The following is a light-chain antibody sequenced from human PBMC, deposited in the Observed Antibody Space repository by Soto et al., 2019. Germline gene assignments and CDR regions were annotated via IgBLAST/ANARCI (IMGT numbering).Light chain of an antibody. V-gene: IGKV3-20*01. CDR3: QRYELSPFP. CDR1: QSVSSPY. J-gene: IGKJ2*01. CDR2: GAS. Sequence: EIVLTQSPGTLSLSPGERATLSCRASQSVSSPYLAWYQQKPGQAPRLLIYGASSRATGIPDRFSGSGSGTDFTLTISRLEPEDFAVYYGQRYELSPFPFGQGTKLEIK.